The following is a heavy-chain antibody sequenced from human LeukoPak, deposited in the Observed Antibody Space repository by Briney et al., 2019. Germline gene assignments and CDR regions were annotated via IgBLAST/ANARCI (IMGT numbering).Heavy chain of an antibody. CDR3: ARYYYGSGSYNWFDP. J-gene: IGHJ5*02. D-gene: IGHD3-10*01. CDR1: GGSISSYY. CDR2: IYYSGST. Sequence: PSETLSLTCTVSGGSISSYYWSWIRQPPGKGLEWIGYIYYSGSTNYNPSLKSRVTISVDTSKNQFSLKLSSVTAADTAVYYCARYYYGSGSYNWFDPWGQGTLVTVSS. V-gene: IGHV4-59*01.